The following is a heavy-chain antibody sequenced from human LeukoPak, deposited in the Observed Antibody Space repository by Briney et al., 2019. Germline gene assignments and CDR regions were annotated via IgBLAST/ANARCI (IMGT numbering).Heavy chain of an antibody. CDR3: ARAPELPFTPDFDY. CDR2: ISAYNGNT. CDR1: GYTFTSYG. Sequence: EASVKVSCKASGYTFTSYGISWVRQAPGQGLEWMGWISAYNGNTNYAQKLQGRVTMTTDTSTSTAYMELRSLRSDDTAVYYCARAPELPFTPDFDYWGQGTLVTVSS. V-gene: IGHV1-18*01. D-gene: IGHD1-7*01. J-gene: IGHJ4*02.